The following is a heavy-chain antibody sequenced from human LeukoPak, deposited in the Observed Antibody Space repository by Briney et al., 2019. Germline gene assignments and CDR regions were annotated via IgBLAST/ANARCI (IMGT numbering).Heavy chain of an antibody. J-gene: IGHJ3*02. V-gene: IGHV1-69*13. CDR3: AMGRYIDAFDI. Sequence: GASVKVSCKASGGTFSSYAISWVRQAPRQGLEWMGGIIPIFGTANYAQKFQGRVTITADESTSTAYMELSSLRSEDTAVYYCAMGRYIDAFDIWGQGTMVTVSS. CDR1: GGTFSSYA. D-gene: IGHD3-10*01. CDR2: IIPIFGTA.